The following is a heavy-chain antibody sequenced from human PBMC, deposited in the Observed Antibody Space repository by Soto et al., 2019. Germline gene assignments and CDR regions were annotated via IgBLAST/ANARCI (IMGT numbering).Heavy chain of an antibody. CDR2: IWSDGNNR. CDR3: VRGDNWNDEASDY. CDR1: GFMFSNHG. D-gene: IGHD1-1*01. J-gene: IGHJ4*02. Sequence: QVQLVESGGGVVQPGRSLRLSCAASGFMFSNHGMHWVRQAPGKGLEWVAVIWSDGNNRYYADSVKGRFTISRDNSDNALYLQMNSLRAEDTAVYYCVRGDNWNDEASDYWRQGTLVTVSS. V-gene: IGHV3-33*01.